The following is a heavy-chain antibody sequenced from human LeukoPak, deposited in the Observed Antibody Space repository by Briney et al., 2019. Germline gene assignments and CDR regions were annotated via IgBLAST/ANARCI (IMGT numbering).Heavy chain of an antibody. CDR2: IGSNGGST. CDR1: GFTFSSYA. D-gene: IGHD3-3*01. J-gene: IGHJ6*03. V-gene: IGHV3-64*01. CDR3: ARVPITIFGVVTYYMDV. Sequence: GGSLRLSCAASGFTFSSYAMHWVRQAPGKGLEYVSAIGSNGGSTYYANSVKGRFTISRDNSKNTLYLQMGSLRAEDMAVYYCARVPITIFGVVTYYMDVWGKGTTVTVSS.